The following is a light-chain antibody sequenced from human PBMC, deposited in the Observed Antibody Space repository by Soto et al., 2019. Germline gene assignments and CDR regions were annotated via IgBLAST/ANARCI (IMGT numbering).Light chain of an antibody. V-gene: IGLV1-44*01. CDR2: SRN. J-gene: IGLJ1*01. CDR3: AAWDDSLNGQV. Sequence: QSVLTQPPAASGTPGQRATITCSGSSSNIGRNSVNWYQQLPRTAPKLLIYSRNQRPSGVPDRFSVSKSGTSASLAISGLQSEDEADYYCAAWDDSLNGQVFGTGTKVTVL. CDR1: SSNIGRNS.